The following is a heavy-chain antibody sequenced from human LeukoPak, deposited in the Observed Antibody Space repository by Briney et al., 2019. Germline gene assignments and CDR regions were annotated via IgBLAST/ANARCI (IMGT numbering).Heavy chain of an antibody. CDR1: GFTFSDYS. CDR3: ARVGTYLDY. V-gene: IGHV3-72*01. D-gene: IGHD1-26*01. Sequence: PGGSLRLSCAASGFTFSDYSMNWVRQAPGKGLEWVGRIRNKDNKYIIEYAASVQGRFTISRDDSKNKLYLQMNSLKAEDTAVYYCARVGTYLDYWGQGTLVIVSS. J-gene: IGHJ4*02. CDR2: IRNKDNKYII.